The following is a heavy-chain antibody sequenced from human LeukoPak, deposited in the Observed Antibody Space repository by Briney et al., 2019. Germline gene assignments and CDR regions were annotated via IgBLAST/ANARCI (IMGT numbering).Heavy chain of an antibody. Sequence: GGTLRLSCAASGFTFSSYGMSWVRQAPGKGLEWVSVIYSGCSTYYADSVKGRFTISRDNSKNTLYLQMNSLRAEDTAVYYCARGIAVAGTALDYWGQGTLVTVSS. CDR3: ARGIAVAGTALDY. J-gene: IGHJ4*02. V-gene: IGHV3-53*01. CDR2: IYSGCST. CDR1: GFTFSSYG. D-gene: IGHD6-19*01.